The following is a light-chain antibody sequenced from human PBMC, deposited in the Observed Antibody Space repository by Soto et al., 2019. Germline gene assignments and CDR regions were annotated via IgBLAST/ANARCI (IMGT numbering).Light chain of an antibody. CDR3: QQYNNWPPDRT. V-gene: IGKV3-15*01. Sequence: EIVMIQSPATLSVSPGERATLSCRASQSVSSNLAWYQQKPGQAPRLLIYGASTRATGIPARFSGSGSGTEFTLTISSLQSEDFAIYFCQQYNNWPPDRTFGQGTKVEIK. J-gene: IGKJ1*01. CDR1: QSVSSN. CDR2: GAS.